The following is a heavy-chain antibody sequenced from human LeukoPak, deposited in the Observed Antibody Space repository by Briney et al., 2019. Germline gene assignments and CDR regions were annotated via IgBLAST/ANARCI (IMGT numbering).Heavy chain of an antibody. D-gene: IGHD6-19*01. CDR1: GYTFTSYG. CDR2: INTGSGYT. V-gene: IGHV1-3*04. Sequence: VASVKVSCKASGYTFTSYGISWVRQAPGQRLEWMGWINTGSGYTKYSQKFQGRATITRDTSASTAYIELNSLRSEDTAVYYCASWAGTPVGYFSGPLDYWGRAPWSPSPQ. CDR3: ASWAGTPVGYFSGPLDY. J-gene: IGHJ4*02.